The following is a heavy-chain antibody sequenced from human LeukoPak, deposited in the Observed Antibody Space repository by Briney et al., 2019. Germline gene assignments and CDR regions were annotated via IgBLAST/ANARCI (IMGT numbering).Heavy chain of an antibody. V-gene: IGHV3-48*01. Sequence: PGGSLRLSCAASGFTFSSYSMNWVRQAPGKGLEWVSYISSSSSTIYYADSVKGRFTISRDNAKNSLYLQMNSLRAEDTAVYYCAGDGGVKDIVLMVSKREFDYWGQGTLVTVSS. CDR1: GFTFSSYS. J-gene: IGHJ4*02. D-gene: IGHD2-8*01. CDR3: AGDGGVKDIVLMVSKREFDY. CDR2: ISSSSSTI.